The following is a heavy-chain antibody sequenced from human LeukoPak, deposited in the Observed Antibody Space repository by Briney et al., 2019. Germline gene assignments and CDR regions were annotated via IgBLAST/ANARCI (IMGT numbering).Heavy chain of an antibody. CDR1: GFTFSSYA. Sequence: GGSLRLSCAASGFTFSSYAMSWVRQAPGKGLEWVSVISDSGGHTRYADSVKGRFTISRDNSKNTLYLQMNSLKREDTAIYYCAKSEYAEGGIEYWGQGTLVTVSS. CDR3: AKSEYAEGGIEY. CDR2: ISDSGGHT. V-gene: IGHV3-23*01. J-gene: IGHJ4*02. D-gene: IGHD2-2*01.